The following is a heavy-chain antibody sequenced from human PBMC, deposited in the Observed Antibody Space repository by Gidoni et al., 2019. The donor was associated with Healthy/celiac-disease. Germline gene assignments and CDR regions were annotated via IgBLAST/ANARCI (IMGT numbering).Heavy chain of an antibody. CDR1: GDSIIRGSYY. J-gene: IGHJ3*02. V-gene: IGHV4-61*02. Sequence: QVQLQESGPGLVKPSQTLSLTCTVSGDSIIRGSYYWTWIRQPAGKGLEWIGRIYTSGSTNYNPSLKSRVTISLDTSKNHFSLKLSSVTAADTAVYYCARYCSGGTCFPYDAFDIWGQGTMVTVSS. CDR2: IYTSGST. D-gene: IGHD2-15*01. CDR3: ARYCSGGTCFPYDAFDI.